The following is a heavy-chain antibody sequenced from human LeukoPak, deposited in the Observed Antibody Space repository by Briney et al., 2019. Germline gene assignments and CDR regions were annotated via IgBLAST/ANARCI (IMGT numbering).Heavy chain of an antibody. J-gene: IGHJ4*02. Sequence: PGGSLRLSCAASGFTFSSYAMHWVRQAPGKGLEWVAVISYDGSNKYYADSVKGRFTISRDNSKNTLYLQMNRLRAEDTAVYYRARDNQRAARPRFDYWGQGTLVTVSS. CDR1: GFTFSSYA. CDR2: ISYDGSNK. D-gene: IGHD6-6*01. CDR3: ARDNQRAARPRFDY. V-gene: IGHV3-30*04.